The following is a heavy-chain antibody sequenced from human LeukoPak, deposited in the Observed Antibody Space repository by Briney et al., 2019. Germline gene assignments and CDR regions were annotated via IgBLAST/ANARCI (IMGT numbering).Heavy chain of an antibody. CDR1: GGTLADYY. CDR2: INQRGSA. J-gene: IGHJ4*02. D-gene: IGHD1-26*01. V-gene: IGHV4-34*01. Sequence: SETLSLTCAVYGGTLADYYWSWIRQSPGQGLEWIGEINQRGSANYNPSLKSRFTISVDTSRNQFSLKVHSVTAADKAVYYCAKGPRWEELEGVWGQGTQVTVSS. CDR3: AKGPRWEELEGV.